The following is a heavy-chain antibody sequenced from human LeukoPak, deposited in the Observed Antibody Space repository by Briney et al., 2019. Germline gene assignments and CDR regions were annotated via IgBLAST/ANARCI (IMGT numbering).Heavy chain of an antibody. J-gene: IGHJ4*02. D-gene: IGHD1-7*01. CDR1: GFTFSNYW. CDR2: IKQDGSEK. V-gene: IGHV3-7*01. Sequence: GSLRLSCAASGFTFSNYWMSWVRQAPGKGLEWVANIKQDGSEKYYVNSVKGRFTISRDNAKNSLYLQMNSLRAEDTAIYYCAREDDWNYEDYWGQGTLVTVSS. CDR3: AREDDWNYEDY.